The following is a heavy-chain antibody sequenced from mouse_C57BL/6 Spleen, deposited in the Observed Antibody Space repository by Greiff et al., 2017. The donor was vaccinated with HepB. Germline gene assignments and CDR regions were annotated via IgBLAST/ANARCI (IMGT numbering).Heavy chain of an antibody. CDR1: GYTFTSYW. V-gene: IGHV1-64*01. D-gene: IGHD1-1*01. CDR2: IHPNSGST. J-gene: IGHJ2*01. CDR3: ASPITTVVADY. Sequence: LQQPGAELVKPGASVKLSCKASGYTFTSYWMHWVKQRPGQGLEWIGMIHPNSGSTNYNETFKSKATLTVDKSSSTANMQLSSLTSEDSAVYYCASPITTVVADYWGQGTTLTVSS.